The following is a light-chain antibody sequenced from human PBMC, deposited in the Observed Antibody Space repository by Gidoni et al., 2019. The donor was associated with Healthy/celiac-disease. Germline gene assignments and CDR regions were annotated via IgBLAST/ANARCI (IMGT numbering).Light chain of an antibody. V-gene: IGKV3-20*01. J-gene: IGKJ2*01. CDR1: QSVRSSY. CDR2: GAS. CDR3: QQYGSSPGNT. Sequence: EIVLTQSPGTLSLSPGERATLSCRASQSVRSSYLAWYQQKPGQAPRLLIYGASSRATGIPDRFSGSGSGTDFTLTISRLEPEDFAVYYCQQYGSSPGNTFGQGTKLEIK.